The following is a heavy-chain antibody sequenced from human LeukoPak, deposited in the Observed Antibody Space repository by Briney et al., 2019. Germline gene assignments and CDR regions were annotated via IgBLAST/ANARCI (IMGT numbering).Heavy chain of an antibody. CDR3: ARVALRYLRGHYYGMDV. Sequence: GGSLRLSCAASGFTFSSYWMHWVRQAPGKGLVWVSRINSDGSSTSYADSVKGRFTISRDNAKNTLYLQMNSQRAEDTAVYYCARVALRYLRGHYYGMDVWGKGTTVTVSS. CDR1: GFTFSSYW. CDR2: INSDGSST. V-gene: IGHV3-74*01. J-gene: IGHJ6*04. D-gene: IGHD3-9*01.